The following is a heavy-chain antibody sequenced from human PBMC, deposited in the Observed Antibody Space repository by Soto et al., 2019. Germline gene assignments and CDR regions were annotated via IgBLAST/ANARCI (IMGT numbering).Heavy chain of an antibody. CDR2: ISAYNGNT. CDR3: ARERWPTTVASNANWRRRWFDP. V-gene: IGHV1-18*04. Sequence: QVQLVQSGAEVKKPGASVKVSCKASGYTFTSYGISWVRQAPGQGLEWMGWISAYNGNTNYAQKLQGRVTMTTDTSTSTGYMELRSLRSDDTAVYYCARERWPTTVASNANWRRRWFDPWGQGTLVTVSS. J-gene: IGHJ5*02. D-gene: IGHD4-17*01. CDR1: GYTFTSYG.